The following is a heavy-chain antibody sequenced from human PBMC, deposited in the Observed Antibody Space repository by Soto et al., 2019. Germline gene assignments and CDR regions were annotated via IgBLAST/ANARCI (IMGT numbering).Heavy chain of an antibody. V-gene: IGHV4-4*02. J-gene: IGHJ3*02. CDR1: GGSVSSDYW. CDR2: IYYTGST. D-gene: IGHD1-1*01. CDR3: ARDPVAASGTAFDI. Sequence: QVQLQESGPGLVKPSGTLSLTCVVPGGSVSSDYWWNWVRQSPAKGLEWIGEIYYTGSTKYNPSLESQVTMSVDRSKNQVSLRLTSVTAADTAVYYCARDPVAASGTAFDIWGQGTVVIVSS.